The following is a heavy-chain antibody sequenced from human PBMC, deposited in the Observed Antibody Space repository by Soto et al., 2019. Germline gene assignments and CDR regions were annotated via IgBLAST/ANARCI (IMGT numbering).Heavy chain of an antibody. V-gene: IGHV4-34*01. J-gene: IGHJ2*01. Sequence: PSETLSLTCAVYGGSFSGYYWSWIRQPPGKGLEWIGEINYSEGTNYNPSLKSRVTISVGTSKNQFSLHLTSVTAADTAVYYCSREGLYCSGGSCYASSSWYFDLWGRGTLVTVSS. CDR1: GGSFSGYY. CDR2: INYSEGT. D-gene: IGHD2-15*01. CDR3: SREGLYCSGGSCYASSSWYFDL.